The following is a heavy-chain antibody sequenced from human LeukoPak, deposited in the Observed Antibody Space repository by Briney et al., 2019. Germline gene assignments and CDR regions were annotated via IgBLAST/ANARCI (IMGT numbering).Heavy chain of an antibody. V-gene: IGHV1-18*01. CDR2: ISAYNGNT. D-gene: IGHD6-13*01. CDR3: ARKVAAAGTLAWFDP. CDR1: GYTFTSYG. J-gene: IGHJ5*02. Sequence: ASVKVSCKASGYTFTSYGISWVRQAPGQGLEWMGWISAYNGNTNYAQKLQGRVTITTDTSTSTAYMELRSLRSDDTAVYYCARKVAAAGTLAWFDPWGQGTLVTVSS.